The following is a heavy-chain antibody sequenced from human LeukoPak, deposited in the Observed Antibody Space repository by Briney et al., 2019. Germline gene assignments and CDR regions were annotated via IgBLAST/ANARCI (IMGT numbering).Heavy chain of an antibody. V-gene: IGHV3-21*01. CDR3: ARESSLDDYGDYGGQVDY. CDR1: GFTFSSYS. CDR2: ISSSSSYI. J-gene: IGHJ4*02. Sequence: KPGGSLRLSCAASGFTFSSYSMNWVRQAPGKGLEWVSSISSSSSYIYYADSVKGRFTISRDNAKNSLYPQMNSLRAEDTAVYYCARESSLDDYGDYGGQVDYWGQGTLVTVSS. D-gene: IGHD4-17*01.